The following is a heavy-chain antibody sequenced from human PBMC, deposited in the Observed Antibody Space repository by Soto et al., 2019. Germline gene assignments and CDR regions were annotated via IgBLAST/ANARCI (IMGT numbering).Heavy chain of an antibody. CDR3: ARDRGVAPPVAGNPHYYYYRDV. V-gene: IGHV1-18*01. Sequence: QDQLVQSGVEVKKPGASVKVSCKASGYSFTNYGITWVRQAPGQGFEWMGWISAYNGNTNYAQKFQGRVTMTTDASTSRAYLELRSLRSDDTAVYYCARDRGVAPPVAGNPHYYYYRDVWGKGTTFTVSS. J-gene: IGHJ6*03. CDR1: GYSFTNYG. D-gene: IGHD6-19*01. CDR2: ISAYNGNT.